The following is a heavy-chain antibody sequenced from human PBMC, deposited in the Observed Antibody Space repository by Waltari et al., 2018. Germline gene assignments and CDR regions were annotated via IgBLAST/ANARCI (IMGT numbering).Heavy chain of an antibody. J-gene: IGHJ5*02. V-gene: IGHV4-39*01. D-gene: IGHD5-12*01. Sequence: QLRLQESGPGLVKPSETLSLTCTVSGGSISSGGYSWGWIRQSPGKGLEWIGSIYYSGRTDYNPTLESRVTISGDTSKNEFSLKLSSVTAADTAVYYCARHWKRSGYRFDPWGQGTLVTVSS. CDR1: GGSISSGGYS. CDR2: IYYSGRT. CDR3: ARHWKRSGYRFDP.